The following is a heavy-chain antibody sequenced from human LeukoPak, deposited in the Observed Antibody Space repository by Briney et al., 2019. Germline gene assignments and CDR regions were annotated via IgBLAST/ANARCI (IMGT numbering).Heavy chain of an antibody. CDR1: GFTFSSDA. CDR2: ISAGGGST. J-gene: IGHJ4*02. D-gene: IGHD2-15*01. Sequence: PGGSLRLSCAASGFTFSSDAMTWVRQAPGKGLEWVAGISAGGGSTYYADSVKGRFTISRDNSKNTLYLQMHSLRAEDTAIYHCAKAVVGVVATVYWGQGTLVPVSS. V-gene: IGHV3-23*01. CDR3: AKAVVGVVATVY.